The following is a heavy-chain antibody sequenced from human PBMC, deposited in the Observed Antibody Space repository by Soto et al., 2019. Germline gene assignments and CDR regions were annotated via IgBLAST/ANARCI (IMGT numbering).Heavy chain of an antibody. D-gene: IGHD1-7*01. J-gene: IGHJ4*02. CDR2: IYYSGNT. CDR3: GRGEVDRYNWNYGIDY. Sequence: NPSETLSLTCTVSGGSISSYYWSWIRQPPGKGLEWIGYIYYSGNTNYNPSLKSRVTISVDTSKNQLSLKLSSVTAADTAVYYCGRGEVDRYNWNYGIDYWGQGTLVTVSS. V-gene: IGHV4-59*01. CDR1: GGSISSYY.